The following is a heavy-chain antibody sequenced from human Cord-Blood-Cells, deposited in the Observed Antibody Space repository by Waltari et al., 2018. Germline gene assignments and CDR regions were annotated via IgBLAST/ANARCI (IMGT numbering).Heavy chain of an antibody. Sequence: QVQLQQWGAGLLKPSETLSLTCAVYGGSFSGYYWSWIRKPPGKGLEWIGEINHSGSTNYNPSLKSRVTISVDTSKNQFSLKLSSVTAADTAVDYCAREGPAATTFFDYWGQGTLVTVSS. V-gene: IGHV4-34*01. CDR3: AREGPAATTFFDY. D-gene: IGHD2-2*01. CDR1: GGSFSGYY. CDR2: INHSGST. J-gene: IGHJ4*02.